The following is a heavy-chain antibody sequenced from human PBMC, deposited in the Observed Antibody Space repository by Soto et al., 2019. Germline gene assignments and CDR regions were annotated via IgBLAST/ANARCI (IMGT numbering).Heavy chain of an antibody. Sequence: PXGALILSCAAAGFTFSSYGMHWVRQAPGKGLEWVAFILHDGGNNFYAESVKGRFTISRDNSKNTLYLQMTSLSAEDTAMYYCARDGDVNTGFGKDYWGQGNLVTVSS. CDR2: ILHDGGNN. D-gene: IGHD3-16*01. CDR1: GFTFSSYG. J-gene: IGHJ4*02. V-gene: IGHV3-33*01. CDR3: ARDGDVNTGFGKDY.